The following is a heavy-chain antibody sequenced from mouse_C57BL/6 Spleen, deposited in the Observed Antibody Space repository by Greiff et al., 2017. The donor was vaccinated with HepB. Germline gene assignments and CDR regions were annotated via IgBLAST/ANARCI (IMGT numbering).Heavy chain of an antibody. CDR3: ARHYSKGWYFDV. CDR1: GFTFSSYT. CDR2: ISGGGGNT. V-gene: IGHV5-9*04. Sequence: VQVVESGGGLVKPGGSLKLSCAASGFTFSSYTMSWVRQTPEKRLEWVATISGGGGNTYYPDSVKGRFTISRDNAKNTLYLQMSSLRTEDTAVYYCARHYSKGWYFDVWGTGTTVTVSS. J-gene: IGHJ1*03. D-gene: IGHD2-5*01.